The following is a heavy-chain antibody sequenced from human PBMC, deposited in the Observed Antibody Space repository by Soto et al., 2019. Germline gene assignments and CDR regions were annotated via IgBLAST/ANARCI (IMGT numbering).Heavy chain of an antibody. D-gene: IGHD6-13*01. CDR3: SRGWGSSWGD. CDR1: GFTFSNYW. V-gene: IGHV3-74*01. J-gene: IGHJ4*02. CDR2: IRGDGSRT. Sequence: EVQLVESGGGLVQPGGSLRLSCAASGFTFSNYWMHWVRQAPGKGLVWVAGIRGDGSRTNYADSEKGRFTISRDNVKNTLYLQMNSLRVEDTAVYYCSRGWGSSWGDWGQGTLVTVSS.